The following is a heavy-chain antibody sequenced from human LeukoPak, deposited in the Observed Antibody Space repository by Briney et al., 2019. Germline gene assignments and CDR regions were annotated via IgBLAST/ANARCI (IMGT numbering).Heavy chain of an antibody. Sequence: SETLSLTCTVSGGSLSSYYWSWIRQPPGKGLEWIGYIYYSGSTNYNPSLKSRVTISVDTSKNQFSLKLSSVTAADTAVYYCARLITATGLIYWGQGTLVTVSS. V-gene: IGHV4-59*08. J-gene: IGHJ4*02. D-gene: IGHD1-20*01. CDR3: ARLITATGLIY. CDR2: IYYSGST. CDR1: GGSLSSYY.